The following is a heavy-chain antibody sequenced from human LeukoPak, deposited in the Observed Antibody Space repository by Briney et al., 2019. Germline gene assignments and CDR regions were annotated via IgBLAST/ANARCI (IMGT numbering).Heavy chain of an antibody. CDR2: INPNSGGT. V-gene: IGHV1-2*06. CDR1: GYTFTGYY. Sequence: ASVKVSCKASGYTFTGYYMHWVRQASGQGLEWMGRINPNSGGTNYAQKVQGRVTMTRDTSISTAYMELSRLRSDDTAVYYCARDPYCGGDCYLASWGQGTLVTVSS. CDR3: ARDPYCGGDCYLAS. D-gene: IGHD2-21*02. J-gene: IGHJ5*02.